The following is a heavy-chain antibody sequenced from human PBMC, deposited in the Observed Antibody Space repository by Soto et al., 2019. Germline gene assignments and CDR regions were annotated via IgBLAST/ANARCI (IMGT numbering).Heavy chain of an antibody. CDR1: PGTFSHYY. CDR2: IKHSGSS. D-gene: IGHD3-9*01. CDR3: ARGGSTDWQVALDI. Sequence: PENLSVTYAVYPGTFSHYYWNWFRQSPGKGLEWIGKIKHSGSSNYNPSLRSRVSISVDMSKNHVSLRLSSVTAADTALYYCARGGSTDWQVALDIWGQGTMAT. V-gene: IGHV4-34*01. J-gene: IGHJ3*02.